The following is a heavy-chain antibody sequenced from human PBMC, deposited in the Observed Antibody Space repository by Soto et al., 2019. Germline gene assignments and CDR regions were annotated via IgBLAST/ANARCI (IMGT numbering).Heavy chain of an antibody. D-gene: IGHD3-10*01. CDR3: ARESVVWFGDNRYFDY. CDR1: GYTFTSYA. CDR2: INAGNGNT. V-gene: IGHV1-3*01. J-gene: IGHJ4*02. Sequence: VASVKVSCKASGYTFTSYAMHWVRQAPGQRLEWMGWINAGNGNTKYSQKFQGRVTITRDTSASTAYMELSSLRSEDTAVYYCARESVVWFGDNRYFDYCGQGTLVTLSS.